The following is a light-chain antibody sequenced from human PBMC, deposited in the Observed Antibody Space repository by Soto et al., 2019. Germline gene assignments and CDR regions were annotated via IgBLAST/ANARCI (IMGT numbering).Light chain of an antibody. J-gene: IGKJ2*01. CDR3: QQSYSGPPT. V-gene: IGKV1-39*01. CDR2: TAS. Sequence: DIQLTQSPSSLAASIGDRVTITCRASQSVSGYLNWYQQKPGKAPRLLIYTASTLQSGVPSRFRGSGSGTDFTLTISSLQAEDFATFYCQQSYSGPPTFGQGTKLEIQ. CDR1: QSVSGY.